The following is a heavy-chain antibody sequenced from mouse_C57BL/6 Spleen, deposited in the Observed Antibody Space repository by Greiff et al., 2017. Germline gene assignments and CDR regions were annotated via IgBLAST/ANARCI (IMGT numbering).Heavy chain of an antibody. V-gene: IGHV1-80*01. Sequence: VQLQQSGAELVKPGASVKISCKASGYAFSSYWMNWVKQRPGKGLEWIGQIYPGDGDTNYNGKFKGKATLTADKSSSTAYMQLSSLTSEDSAVYFCAREPLRRVYYYAMDYWGQGTSVTVSS. CDR3: AREPLRRVYYYAMDY. J-gene: IGHJ4*01. CDR2: IYPGDGDT. D-gene: IGHD2-12*01. CDR1: GYAFSSYW.